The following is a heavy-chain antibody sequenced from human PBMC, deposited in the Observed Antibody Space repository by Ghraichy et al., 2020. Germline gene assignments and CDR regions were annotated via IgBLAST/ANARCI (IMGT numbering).Heavy chain of an antibody. CDR1: GFTFSSYA. CDR2: ISGSGGST. V-gene: IGHV3-23*01. Sequence: GGSLRLSCAASGFTFSSYAMSWVRQAPGKGLEWVSAISGSGGSTYYADSVKGRFTISRDNSKNTLYLQMNSLRAEDTAVYYCAKRDYYDSSGYYLARYYYYGMDVWGQGTTVTVSS. D-gene: IGHD3-22*01. CDR3: AKRDYYDSSGYYLARYYYYGMDV. J-gene: IGHJ6*02.